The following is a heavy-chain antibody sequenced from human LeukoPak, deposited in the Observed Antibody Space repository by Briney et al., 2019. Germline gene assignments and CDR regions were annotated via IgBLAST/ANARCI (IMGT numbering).Heavy chain of an antibody. Sequence: PGGSLRLSCAASGFTVSSNYMSWVRQAPGKGLEWVSVIYSGGSTYYADSVKGRCTISRDNSKNTLYLQMNSLRAEDTAVYYCANEDRPQPDTALDYWGQGTLVTVSS. D-gene: IGHD5-18*01. J-gene: IGHJ4*02. CDR1: GFTVSSNY. CDR3: ANEDRPQPDTALDY. V-gene: IGHV3-53*01. CDR2: IYSGGST.